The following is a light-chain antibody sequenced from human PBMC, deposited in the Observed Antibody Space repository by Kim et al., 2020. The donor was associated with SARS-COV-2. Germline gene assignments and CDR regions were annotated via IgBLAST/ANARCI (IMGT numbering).Light chain of an antibody. CDR3: QSYDSGLSGS. CDR2: GNI. J-gene: IGLJ3*02. CDR1: SPNIGAGYD. V-gene: IGLV1-40*01. Sequence: QSVLTQPPSVSGAPGQSVTISCTGSSPNIGAGYDVHWYQQLPGTAPKLLIYGNINRPSGVPDRFSGSKSGTSASLAITGLQPEDEADYYCQSYDSGLSGSFGGGTKLTVL.